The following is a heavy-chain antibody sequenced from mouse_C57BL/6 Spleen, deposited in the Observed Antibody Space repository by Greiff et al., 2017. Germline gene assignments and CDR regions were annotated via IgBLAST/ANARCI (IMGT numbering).Heavy chain of an antibody. Sequence: VQLQQSGPGLVQPSQSLSITCTVSGFSLTSYGVHWVRQSPGKGLEWLGVIWRGGSTDYNAALMSRLSITKDNSKSQVFFKMNSLQADDTAIYYCAKKGLAMDYWGQGTSVTVSS. CDR1: GFSLTSYG. V-gene: IGHV2-5*01. J-gene: IGHJ4*01. CDR3: AKKGLAMDY. CDR2: IWRGGST. D-gene: IGHD3-3*01.